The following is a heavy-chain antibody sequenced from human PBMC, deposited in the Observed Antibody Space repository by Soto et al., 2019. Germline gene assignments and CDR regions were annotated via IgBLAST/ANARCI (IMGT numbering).Heavy chain of an antibody. CDR1: GGSFSGYY. J-gene: IGHJ6*02. CDR3: ARESGDSSGYYYFNYYYGMDV. CDR2: INHSGST. Sequence: PENLSLTCAVYGGSFSGYYWRWIRQPPGKGLEWIGEINHSGSTNYNPSLKSRVTISVDTSKNQFSLKLSSVTAADTAVYYCARESGDSSGYYYFNYYYGMDVWGQGTTVT. V-gene: IGHV4-34*01. D-gene: IGHD3-22*01.